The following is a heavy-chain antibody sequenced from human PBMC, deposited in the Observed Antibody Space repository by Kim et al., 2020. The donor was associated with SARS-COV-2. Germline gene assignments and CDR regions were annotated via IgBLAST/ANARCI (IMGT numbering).Heavy chain of an antibody. Sequence: GGSLRLSCAASGFTFSSYSMNWVRQAPGKGLEWVSYISSSSSTIYYADSVKGRFTISRDNAKNSLYLQMNSLRDEDTAVYYCASRGPLRYFDWGYWYFDLWGRGTLVTVSS. J-gene: IGHJ2*01. CDR1: GFTFSSYS. CDR3: ASRGPLRYFDWGYWYFDL. CDR2: ISSSSSTI. V-gene: IGHV3-48*02. D-gene: IGHD3-9*01.